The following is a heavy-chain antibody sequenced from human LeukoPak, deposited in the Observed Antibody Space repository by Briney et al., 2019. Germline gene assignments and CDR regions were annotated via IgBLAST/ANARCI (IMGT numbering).Heavy chain of an antibody. J-gene: IGHJ4*02. Sequence: ASVKVSCKASGYTFTSYYMHWVRQAPGQGLEWMGIINSSGGSTSYAQKFQGRVTMTRDTSTSTVYMELSSLRSEDTAVYYCARVAPYCGGDCYFDYWGQGTLVTVSS. D-gene: IGHD2-21*02. CDR3: ARVAPYCGGDCYFDY. CDR2: INSSGGST. V-gene: IGHV1-46*01. CDR1: GYTFTSYY.